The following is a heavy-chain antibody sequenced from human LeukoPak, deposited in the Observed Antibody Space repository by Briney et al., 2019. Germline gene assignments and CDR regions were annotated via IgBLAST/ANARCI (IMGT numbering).Heavy chain of an antibody. CDR2: IWYDGSNK. CDR1: GFTFSSYG. Sequence: GGSLRLSCAASGFTFSSYGMHWVRQAPGKGLEWVAVIWYDGSNKYYADSVKGRFTISRDNSRNTLYLQMNSLRAEDTAVYYCARDSVVTPSQADYLDYWGQGTLVTVSS. J-gene: IGHJ4*02. D-gene: IGHD4-23*01. V-gene: IGHV3-33*01. CDR3: ARDSVVTPSQADYLDY.